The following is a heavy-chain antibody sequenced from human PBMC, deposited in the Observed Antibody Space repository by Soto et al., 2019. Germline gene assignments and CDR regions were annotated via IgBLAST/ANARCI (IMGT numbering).Heavy chain of an antibody. J-gene: IGHJ5*02. CDR2: IYYSGST. CDR3: AREGSSSWPNWFDP. D-gene: IGHD6-13*01. Sequence: QVQLQESGPGLVKPSETLSLTCTVSGGSISSYYWSWIRQPPGKGLEWIGYIYYSGSTNYNPSLNSRVTISVDTSKIQFSLKLSSVTAADTAVYSCAREGSSSWPNWFDPWGQGTLVTVSS. CDR1: GGSISSYY. V-gene: IGHV4-59*01.